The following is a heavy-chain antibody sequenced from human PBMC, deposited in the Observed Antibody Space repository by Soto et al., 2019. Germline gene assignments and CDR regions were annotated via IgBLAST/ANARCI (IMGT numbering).Heavy chain of an antibody. CDR2: ISYDESNK. V-gene: IGHV3-30*18. Sequence: GGSLRLSCAASGFTFSSYGMHWVRQAPGKGLEWVAFISYDESNKYYADSVKGRFTISRDNSRTTLYLQMNSLRAEDTAMYFCAKAEYSSHYYYGMDVWGHGTAVTVSS. D-gene: IGHD6-6*01. J-gene: IGHJ6*02. CDR1: GFTFSSYG. CDR3: AKAEYSSHYYYGMDV.